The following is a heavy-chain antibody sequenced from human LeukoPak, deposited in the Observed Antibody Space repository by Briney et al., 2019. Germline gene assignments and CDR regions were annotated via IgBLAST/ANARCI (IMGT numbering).Heavy chain of an antibody. V-gene: IGHV3-30*03. J-gene: IGHJ3*02. Sequence: GGSLRLSCAASGFTFSSYNMHWVRQAPGKGLEWVAVISSDESFSYYADSVRGRFTISRDTSKYTLYLQLNSLRTEDTALYLCVPERGGAFDIWGQGTMVTVSS. CDR2: ISSDESFS. CDR1: GFTFSSYN. D-gene: IGHD3-16*01. CDR3: VPERGGAFDI.